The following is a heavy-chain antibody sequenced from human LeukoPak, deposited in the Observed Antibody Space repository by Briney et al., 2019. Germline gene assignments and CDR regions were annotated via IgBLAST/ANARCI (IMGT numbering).Heavy chain of an antibody. J-gene: IGHJ3*02. D-gene: IGHD6-13*01. CDR2: ISGSGGST. CDR1: GFTFSSYA. Sequence: GGSLRLSCAASGFTFSSYAMSWVRQAPGKGLEWVSAISGSGGSTYYADSVKGRFTISRDNSDSTLYLQMNSLRAEDTAVYYCAREEALRAAAGTGAFDIWGQGTMVTVSS. V-gene: IGHV3-23*01. CDR3: AREEALRAAAGTGAFDI.